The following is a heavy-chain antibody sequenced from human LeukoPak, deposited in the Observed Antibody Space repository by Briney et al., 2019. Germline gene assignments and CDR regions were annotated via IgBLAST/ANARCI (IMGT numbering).Heavy chain of an antibody. CDR1: GASISSYS. V-gene: IGHV4-59*01. CDR3: ATHDSAVMVTSAFDF. Sequence: RPSEPLSLTCTVSGASISSYSGSWIRQAPGKGLEGLGNIHYRGNTNYNPSPSLRGRFTISLDMPKNQFSLNLNSVTAADTAVYYCATHDSAVMVTSAFDFWGQGILVTVSS. CDR2: IHYRGNT. J-gene: IGHJ5*01. D-gene: IGHD3-22*01.